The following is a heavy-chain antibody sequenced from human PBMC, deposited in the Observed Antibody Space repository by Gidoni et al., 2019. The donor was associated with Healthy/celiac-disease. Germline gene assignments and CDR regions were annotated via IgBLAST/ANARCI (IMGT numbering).Heavy chain of an antibody. V-gene: IGHV1-69*04. D-gene: IGHD2-21*02. J-gene: IGHJ3*02. CDR3: ARESNYCGGDCYEAFDI. Sequence: QVQLVQSGAEVKKPGSSVQVSCKASGGTFSSYAISWVRQAPGQGLDWMGRIIPILGIANYAQKFQGRVTMTADKSTSTAYMELSSLRSEDTAVYYCARESNYCGGDCYEAFDIWGQGTMVTVSS. CDR2: IIPILGIA. CDR1: GGTFSSYA.